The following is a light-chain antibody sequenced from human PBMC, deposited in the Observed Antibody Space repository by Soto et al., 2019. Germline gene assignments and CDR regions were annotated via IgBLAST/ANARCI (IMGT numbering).Light chain of an antibody. V-gene: IGKV3-15*01. CDR2: DAS. CDR3: QQYGSSPLT. Sequence: EIVLTQSPSTLSLSPGERATLSCRASQSVSSYLAWYQQKPGQAPRLLIYDASTRATGIPARFSGSGSGTEFTLTISSLQSEDFAVYYCQQYGSSPLTFGPGTKVDI. J-gene: IGKJ3*01. CDR1: QSVSSY.